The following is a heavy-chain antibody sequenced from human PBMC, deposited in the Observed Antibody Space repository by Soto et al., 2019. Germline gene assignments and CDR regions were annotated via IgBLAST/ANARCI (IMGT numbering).Heavy chain of an antibody. CDR3: TKSWLFEKNWFDP. CDR1: GFSFTTYG. V-gene: IGHV3-23*01. Sequence: GGSMRLSCAASGFSFTTYGMSWVRQAPGKGLEWVSDISSTGLYTYLADSVKGRFAISRDNSKNTLYLQMNSLRVDDTAVYFCTKSWLFEKNWFDPWGQGTLFTVSS. D-gene: IGHD3-22*01. J-gene: IGHJ5*02. CDR2: ISSTGLYT.